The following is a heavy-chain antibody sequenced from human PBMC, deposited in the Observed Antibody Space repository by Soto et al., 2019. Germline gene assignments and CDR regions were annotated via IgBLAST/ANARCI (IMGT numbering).Heavy chain of an antibody. CDR3: ARYSSSGHFDY. D-gene: IGHD6-13*01. CDR2: IYHSGST. CDR1: GGSISSSNW. Sequence: QVQLQESGPGLVKPSGTLSLTCAVSGGSISSSNWWSWVRQPPGKGLEWIGEIYHSGSTNYNPSLRGRVTISVDKSKNRFSLKLSSGTAADTAVYYCARYSSSGHFDYWGQGTLVTVSS. V-gene: IGHV4-4*02. J-gene: IGHJ4*02.